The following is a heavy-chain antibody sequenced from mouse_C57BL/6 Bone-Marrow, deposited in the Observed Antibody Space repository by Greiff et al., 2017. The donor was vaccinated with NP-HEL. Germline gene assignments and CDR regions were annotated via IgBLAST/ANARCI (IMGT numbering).Heavy chain of an antibody. J-gene: IGHJ2*01. Sequence: VQLQQSGADLVKPGASVKLSCAASGYTFTSYWMPWVQQRPGQGLEWIVKISPGGSYTYYPDNVKGRSTISRDTSSNTAYMQISSLKTEDTAMYYCARDWNCNWFDYWGQGTTLTVSA. CDR2: ISPGGSYT. CDR1: GYTFTSYW. CDR3: ARDWNCNWFDY. V-gene: IGHV1-9*01. D-gene: IGHD4-1*02.